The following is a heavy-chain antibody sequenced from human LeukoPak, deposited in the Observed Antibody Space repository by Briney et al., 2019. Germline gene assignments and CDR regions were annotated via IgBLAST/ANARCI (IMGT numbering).Heavy chain of an antibody. V-gene: IGHV4-59*01. CDR1: GASISVYY. J-gene: IGHJ3*01. Sequence: SETLSLTCTVSGASISVYYWSWVRQPPGEGLEWIGYIYYSGSTNYNPSHKSRVTMSVDTSKNQFSLNLNSVTAADTAVYYCARDRQHRDGFDVWGQGTMVTVSS. CDR3: ARDRQHRDGFDV. CDR2: IYYSGST.